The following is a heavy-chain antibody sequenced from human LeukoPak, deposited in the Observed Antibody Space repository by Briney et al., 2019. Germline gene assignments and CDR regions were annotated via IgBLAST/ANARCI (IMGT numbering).Heavy chain of an antibody. CDR2: MNPNSGNT. CDR3: ARVGEYCSSTSCHDY. J-gene: IGHJ4*02. D-gene: IGHD2-2*01. CDR1: GYTFTSYD. V-gene: IGHV1-8*01. Sequence: RASVKVSCKASGYTFTSYDINWVRQATGQGLEWMGWMNPNSGNTGYAQKFQGRVTMTRNTSISTAYMELRSLRSDDTAVYYCARVGEYCSSTSCHDYWGQGTLVTVSS.